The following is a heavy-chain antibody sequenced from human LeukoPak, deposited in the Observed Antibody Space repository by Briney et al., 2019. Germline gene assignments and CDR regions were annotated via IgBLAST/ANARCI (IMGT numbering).Heavy chain of an antibody. CDR1: GVTLSNYA. Sequence: RGSLRLSCVASGVTLSNYAMSWARQAPGKGLEWVSFISSSSNYMSYADSVKGRFTISRDNAKSSLYLQMNSLRAEDTAVYYCARPLDSSNNYFDYWGQGTLVTVSA. D-gene: IGHD6-13*01. V-gene: IGHV3-21*01. CDR2: ISSSSNYM. J-gene: IGHJ4*02. CDR3: ARPLDSSNNYFDY.